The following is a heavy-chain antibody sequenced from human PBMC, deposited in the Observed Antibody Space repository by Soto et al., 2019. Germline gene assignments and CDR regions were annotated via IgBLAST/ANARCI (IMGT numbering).Heavy chain of an antibody. Sequence: WGSLRIACASYVFSVGGNHLTWVRQAPGKGLEWVAVIHTSGDTYYADSVQGRFTISRDNSKNTVYLQMNSLRVGDTAMYFCARGVNDDSWGQGTMVTGSS. CDR1: VFSVGGNH. V-gene: IGHV3-53*01. CDR3: ARGVNDDS. CDR2: IHTSGDT. J-gene: IGHJ4*02. D-gene: IGHD2-8*01.